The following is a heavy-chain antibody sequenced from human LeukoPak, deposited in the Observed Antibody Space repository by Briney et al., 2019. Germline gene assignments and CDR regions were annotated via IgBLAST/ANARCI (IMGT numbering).Heavy chain of an antibody. D-gene: IGHD3-22*01. CDR1: GGSISSGGYS. V-gene: IGHV4-30-2*01. CDR2: IYHSGST. CDR3: ARDDYDSSGYYHFDY. J-gene: IGHJ4*02. Sequence: SQTLSLTCAVSGGSISSGGYSWSWIRQPPGTGLEWIGYIYHSGSTYCNPSLKSRVTISVDRPKNQFSLKLSSVTAADTAVYYCARDDYDSSGYYHFDYWGQGTLVAVSS.